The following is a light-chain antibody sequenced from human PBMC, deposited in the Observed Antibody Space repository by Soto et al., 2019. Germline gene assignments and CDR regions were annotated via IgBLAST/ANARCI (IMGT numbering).Light chain of an antibody. CDR1: QSVRSY. Sequence: EIVLTQSPATLSLSPGERATLSCRASQSVRSYLAWDQQKPGQAPRLLINDASNRATGIPARFSGSGSGTDFTLTISSLEPEDFAVYYCQHRSNWPLTFGGGTKVEIK. CDR2: DAS. V-gene: IGKV3-11*01. J-gene: IGKJ4*01. CDR3: QHRSNWPLT.